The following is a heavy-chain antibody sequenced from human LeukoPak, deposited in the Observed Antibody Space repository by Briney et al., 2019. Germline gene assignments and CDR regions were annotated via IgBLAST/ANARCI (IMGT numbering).Heavy chain of an antibody. CDR1: GFTFSSYA. Sequence: PGGSLRLSCAASGFTFSSYAMSWVRQAPEKGLVWVSHISGSGGSTYYADSVKGRFTISRDNSKNTLYLQMNSLRAEDTAVYYCAKVSGIAVAGYSFDYWGQGTLVTVSS. CDR3: AKVSGIAVAGYSFDY. CDR2: ISGSGGST. V-gene: IGHV3-23*01. D-gene: IGHD6-19*01. J-gene: IGHJ4*02.